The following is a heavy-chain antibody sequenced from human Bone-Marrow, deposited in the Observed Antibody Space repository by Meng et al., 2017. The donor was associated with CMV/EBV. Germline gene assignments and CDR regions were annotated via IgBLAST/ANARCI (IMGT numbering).Heavy chain of an antibody. CDR2: VRYDGGDK. D-gene: IGHD3-10*01. Sequence: LSLTCAASGFTFSNYGMHWVRQAPGKGLEWVAFVRYDGGDKFYADSVKGRFTISRDNSKNTLYLQMNSLRAEDTAVYYCASLRYGSGSHSPYYFDYWGQGTLVTVSS. CDR1: GFTFSNYG. J-gene: IGHJ4*02. V-gene: IGHV3-30*02. CDR3: ASLRYGSGSHSPYYFDY.